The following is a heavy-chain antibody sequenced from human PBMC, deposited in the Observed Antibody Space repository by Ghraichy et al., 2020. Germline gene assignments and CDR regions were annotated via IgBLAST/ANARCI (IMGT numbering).Heavy chain of an antibody. CDR1: GFTFSNYW. V-gene: IGHV3-7*03. D-gene: IGHD1-1*01. CDR3: ARAATTGTVDS. J-gene: IGHJ4*02. CDR2: INQPGSAE. Sequence: GGSLRLSCAASGFTFSNYWMSWVRQAPGKGLEWVANINQPGSAEYYVDSVKGRFSISRDNAKNSLYLQMNSLRADDTAVYYCARAATTGTVDSWGQGTLVTVSS.